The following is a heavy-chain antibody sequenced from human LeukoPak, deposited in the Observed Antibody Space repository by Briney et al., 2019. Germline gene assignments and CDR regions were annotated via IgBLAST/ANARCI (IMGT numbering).Heavy chain of an antibody. Sequence: PSETLSLTCTVSGGSVSSGSYYWSWIRQPPGKGLEWIGYIYYSGSTNYNPSLKSRVTISVDTSKNQFSLKLSSVTAADTAVYYCARRVQWLVPLYYYYGMDVWGQGTTVTVSS. CDR1: GGSVSSGSYY. CDR2: IYYSGST. J-gene: IGHJ6*02. CDR3: ARRVQWLVPLYYYYGMDV. D-gene: IGHD6-19*01. V-gene: IGHV4-61*01.